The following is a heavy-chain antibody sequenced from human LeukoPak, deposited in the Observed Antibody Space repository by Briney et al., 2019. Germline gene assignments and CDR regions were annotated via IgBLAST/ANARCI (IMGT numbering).Heavy chain of an antibody. J-gene: IGHJ4*02. V-gene: IGHV3-23*01. Sequence: PGGSLTLSCAAAGFTLSSYAMGWVRPAPGKGMEWVSSISGSGGNTYYADSVKGRFTISTDNSKNTLFLQMNSLRAEDTAVYYCAKGLHQFDYWGQGTLVTVSS. D-gene: IGHD5-12*01. CDR1: GFTLSSYA. CDR2: ISGSGGNT. CDR3: AKGLHQFDY.